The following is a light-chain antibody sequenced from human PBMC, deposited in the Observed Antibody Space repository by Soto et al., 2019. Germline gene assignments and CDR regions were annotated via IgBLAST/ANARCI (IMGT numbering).Light chain of an antibody. Sequence: EIVLTQSPGTLSLSPGERATLSCRATQSVSGRYLAWYQQKPGQAPRLHIYGASSRTTGIPDRFSGSGSGTDFTLTISRLEPEDFAVYYCQQYGSSPLYTFGQGTKLEIK. J-gene: IGKJ2*01. CDR3: QQYGSSPLYT. CDR2: GAS. CDR1: QSVSGRY. V-gene: IGKV3-20*01.